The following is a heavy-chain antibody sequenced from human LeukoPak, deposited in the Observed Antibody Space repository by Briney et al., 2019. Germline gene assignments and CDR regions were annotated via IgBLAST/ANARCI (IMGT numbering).Heavy chain of an antibody. CDR2: IYSGGST. Sequence: PGGSLRLSCAASWFTVSSNYMSWVRQAPGKGLEWVSVIYSGGSTYYADSVKGRFTISRDNSKNTLYLQMNSLRAEDTAVYYCARAWSGWNYFDYWGQGTLVTVSS. CDR3: ARAWSGWNYFDY. CDR1: WFTVSSNY. D-gene: IGHD6-19*01. V-gene: IGHV3-53*01. J-gene: IGHJ4*02.